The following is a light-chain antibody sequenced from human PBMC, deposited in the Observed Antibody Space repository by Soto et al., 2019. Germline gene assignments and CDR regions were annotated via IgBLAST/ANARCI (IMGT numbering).Light chain of an antibody. V-gene: IGKV3-20*01. CDR2: GAS. J-gene: IGKJ1*01. CDR3: QQYRRSWRT. Sequence: ELVRTQTPGTLSLSPGVRTTLSCGASQRTSNNYLAWYQQKPGQAPRLLIYGASNMATGIPDRFSGSGSGTDFTLTISSLEPDDFAAYYCQQYRRSWRTCGQGTKVDIK. CDR1: QRTSNNY.